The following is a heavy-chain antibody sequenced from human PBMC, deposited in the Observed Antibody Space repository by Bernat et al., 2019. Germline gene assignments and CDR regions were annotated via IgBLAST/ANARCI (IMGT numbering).Heavy chain of an antibody. D-gene: IGHD2-15*01. Sequence: QVQLVESGGGLVKPRGSLRLSCAASGFTFSDYYMSWIRQAPGKGLEWVSYISTSSSYTNYADSVKGRFTISRDNAKNSLYLQMNSLRAEDTAVYYCARARGYCSGGSCYYDFDYWGQGTLVTVSS. CDR1: GFTFSDYY. V-gene: IGHV3-11*05. J-gene: IGHJ4*02. CDR2: ISTSSSYT. CDR3: ARARGYCSGGSCYYDFDY.